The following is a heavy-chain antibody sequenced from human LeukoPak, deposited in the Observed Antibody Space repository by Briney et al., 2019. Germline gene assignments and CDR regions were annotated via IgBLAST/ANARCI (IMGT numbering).Heavy chain of an antibody. D-gene: IGHD5-24*01. CDR1: GFTFSSYW. J-gene: IGHJ3*02. CDR2: INSDGSST. CDR3: ARAKMGDAFDI. V-gene: IGHV3-74*01. Sequence: PGGSLRLSCAASGFTFSSYWMHWVRQAPGKGLVWVSRINSDGSSTSYADSVKGRFTISRDNAKNTLYLQMNSLRAEDTAVYYCARAKMGDAFDIWGQGTMVTVSS.